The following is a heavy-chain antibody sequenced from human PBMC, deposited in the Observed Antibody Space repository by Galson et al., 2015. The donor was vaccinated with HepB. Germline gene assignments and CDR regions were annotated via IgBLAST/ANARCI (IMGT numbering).Heavy chain of an antibody. V-gene: IGHV2-5*02. CDR3: AKLGNAFFEY. J-gene: IGHJ4*02. CDR1: GLSISASGEG. D-gene: IGHD4-23*01. CDR2: IYRDDTK. Sequence: PALVKPTQTLTLTCSLSGLSISASGEGVGWIRQSPGKALEWLSLIYRDDTKRYRPSLKRRLTITKDTSKNQVVLTMTNMDPVDTATYFCAKLGNAFFEYWGQGTPVTVSS.